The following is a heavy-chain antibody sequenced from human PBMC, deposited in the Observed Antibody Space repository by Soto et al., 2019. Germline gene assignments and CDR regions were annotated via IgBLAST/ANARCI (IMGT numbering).Heavy chain of an antibody. CDR1: GFTFDTYA. CDR2: ISGSGAKT. D-gene: IGHD2-15*01. V-gene: IGHV3-23*01. CDR3: AKLECSGGSCYSGRLVDYFYYYMDV. Sequence: EVQLLESGGGLVQPGGSLRLSCAASGFTFDTYAMSWVRQAPGKGLEWVSAISGSGAKTYYADSVKGRFIISRDKSKNPLYLQMNSLRAEDTAVYHCAKLECSGGSCYSGRLVDYFYYYMDVWGKGTTVTVSS. J-gene: IGHJ6*03.